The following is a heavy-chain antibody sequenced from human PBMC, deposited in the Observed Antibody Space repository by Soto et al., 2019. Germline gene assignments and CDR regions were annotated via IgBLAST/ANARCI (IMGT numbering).Heavy chain of an antibody. D-gene: IGHD5-18*01. J-gene: IGHJ4*02. CDR3: AKGRYVDTAMVDY. V-gene: IGHV3-30*18. CDR2: ISYDGSNK. CDR1: GFTFSSYG. Sequence: QVQLVESGGGVVQPGRSLRLSCAASGFTFSSYGMHWVRQAPGKGLEWVAVISYDGSNKYYADSVKGRFTISRDNSKNTRYLQMNSLRAEDTAVYYCAKGRYVDTAMVDYWGQGTLVTVSS.